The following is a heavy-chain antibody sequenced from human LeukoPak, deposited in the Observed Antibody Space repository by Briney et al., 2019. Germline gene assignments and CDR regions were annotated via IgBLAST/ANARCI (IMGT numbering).Heavy chain of an antibody. D-gene: IGHD2-2*01. V-gene: IGHV1-2*02. J-gene: IGHJ4*02. CDR2: INPHGPGT. Sequence: ASVKVSCKTSGYTFTDYYFHWVRQAPGQGLEWLGWINPHGPGTTYAQKFRGRVTMTRDTSMNTDYMELSGLRPDDTAVYYCARGGSDCYTTSCQRNFDYWGQGTLVTVSP. CDR1: GYTFTDYY. CDR3: ARGGSDCYTTSCQRNFDY.